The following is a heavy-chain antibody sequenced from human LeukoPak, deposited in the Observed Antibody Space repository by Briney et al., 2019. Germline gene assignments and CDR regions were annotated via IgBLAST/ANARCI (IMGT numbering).Heavy chain of an antibody. CDR3: AGAEYDRSGSIYYYYGMDI. V-gene: IGHV3-30*03. CDR1: GFTFSNCG. J-gene: IGHJ6*02. CDR2: ISYDGSNK. D-gene: IGHD3-22*01. Sequence: AGGSLRLSCAASGFTFSNCGIHWVRQAPGKGLEWVAVISYDGSNKYNADSVKGRFTISRDNSKNTLYLQMNSLRREDTAEYYCAGAEYDRSGSIYYYYGMDIWGQGTTVTVSS.